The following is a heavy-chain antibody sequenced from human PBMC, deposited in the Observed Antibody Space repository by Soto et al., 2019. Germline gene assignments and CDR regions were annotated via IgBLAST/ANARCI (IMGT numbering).Heavy chain of an antibody. CDR2: ISGSGGST. V-gene: IGHV3-23*01. D-gene: IGHD6-6*01. CDR3: AKSVISSSSSWFDH. Sequence: XGSLRLSCAASGFTFSSYAMSWVRQAPGKGLEWVSAISGSGGSTYYADSVKGRFTISRDNSKNTLYLQMNSLRAEDTAVYYCAKSVISSSSSWFDHWGQGTLVTVSS. J-gene: IGHJ5*02. CDR1: GFTFSSYA.